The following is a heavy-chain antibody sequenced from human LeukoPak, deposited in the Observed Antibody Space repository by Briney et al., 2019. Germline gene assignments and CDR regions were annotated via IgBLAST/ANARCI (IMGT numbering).Heavy chain of an antibody. CDR2: ISYDGSNK. V-gene: IGHV3-30-3*01. J-gene: IGHJ6*02. CDR1: GFTFSSYA. CDR3: ARSRLDYGGNSGPFRDYYYYGMDV. D-gene: IGHD4-17*01. Sequence: GRSLRLSCAASGFTFSSYAMHWVRQAPGKGLEWVAVISYDGSNKYYADSVKGRFTISRDNAKNSLYLQMNSLRAEDTAVYYCARSRLDYGGNSGPFRDYYYYGMDVWGQGTTVTVSS.